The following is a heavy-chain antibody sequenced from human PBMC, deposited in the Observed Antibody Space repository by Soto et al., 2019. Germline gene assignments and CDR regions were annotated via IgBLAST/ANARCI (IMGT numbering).Heavy chain of an antibody. CDR3: ARGQRFSDWFDP. CDR2: VYSSGGT. CDR1: GGSMSSYY. Sequence: PSETLSLTCTVSGGSMSSYYWTWILQPAGKGLEWIGRVYSSGGTHYNPSLKSRVAISLDTSKNQFSLRLLSVTDADTAVYYCARGQRFSDWFDPWGQGTLVTVSS. J-gene: IGHJ5*02. D-gene: IGHD3-3*01. V-gene: IGHV4-4*07.